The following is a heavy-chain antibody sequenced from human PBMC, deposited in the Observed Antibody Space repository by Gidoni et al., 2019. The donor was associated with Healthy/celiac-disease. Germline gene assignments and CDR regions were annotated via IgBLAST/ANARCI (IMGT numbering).Heavy chain of an antibody. V-gene: IGHV3-53*01. Sequence: EVQLVESGGGLIQPGGSLRLSCAASGFTVSSNYMSWVRQAPGKGLEWVSVIYSGGSTYYADSVKGRFTISRDNSKNTLYLQMNSLRAEDTAVYYCARDSPTSGDYPDYWGQGTLVTVSS. J-gene: IGHJ4*02. D-gene: IGHD2-8*02. CDR3: ARDSPTSGDYPDY. CDR1: GFTVSSNY. CDR2: IYSGGST.